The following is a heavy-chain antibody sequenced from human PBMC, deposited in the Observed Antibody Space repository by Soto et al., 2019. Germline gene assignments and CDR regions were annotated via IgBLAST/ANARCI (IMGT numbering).Heavy chain of an antibody. CDR3: ARDLSERCSSGWYCAWDY. J-gene: IGHJ4*02. CDR2: IIPILGIA. V-gene: IGHV1-69*08. Sequence: QVQLVQSGAEVKKPGSSVKVSCKASGGTFSSYTISWVRQAPGQGLEWMGRIIPILGIANYAQKLQGRVTITADKSTSTAYMELSSLRSEDTAVYYCARDLSERCSSGWYCAWDYWGQGTLVTVSS. D-gene: IGHD6-19*01. CDR1: GGTFSSYT.